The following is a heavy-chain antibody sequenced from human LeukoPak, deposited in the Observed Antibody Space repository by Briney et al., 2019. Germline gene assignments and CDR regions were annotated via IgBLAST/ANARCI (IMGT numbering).Heavy chain of an antibody. J-gene: IGHJ3*02. CDR2: FDPSDSYT. Sequence: HGESLKISCKGSGYSFTSYWIIWVRQMPGKGLEWMGNFDPSDSYTKYSPSFQGHVTMSTDKSISTAYLQWSSLKASDTAMYYCARRGSGSYFHAFDIWGQGTMVTVSS. CDR3: ARRGSGSYFHAFDI. CDR1: GYSFTSYW. V-gene: IGHV5-10-1*01. D-gene: IGHD1-26*01.